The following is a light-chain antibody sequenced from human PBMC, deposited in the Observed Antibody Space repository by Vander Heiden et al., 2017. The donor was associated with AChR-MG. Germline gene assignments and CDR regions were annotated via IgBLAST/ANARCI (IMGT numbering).Light chain of an antibody. Sequence: EIVLPQSPGTLSLSPGEIATLSCRASQSVSSSYLAWYQQKPGQAPRLLIYGASSRATGIPDRFSGSGSGTDFTLTISRLEPEDFAVYYCQQDGSSPMTFGYATKVEI. CDR1: QSVSSSY. V-gene: IGKV3-20*01. J-gene: IGKJ1*01. CDR3: QQDGSSPMT. CDR2: GAS.